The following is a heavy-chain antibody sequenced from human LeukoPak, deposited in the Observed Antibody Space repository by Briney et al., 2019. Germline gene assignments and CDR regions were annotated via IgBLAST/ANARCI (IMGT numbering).Heavy chain of an antibody. D-gene: IGHD3-10*01. CDR2: ISGSGGAT. CDR1: GFTFNTYG. Sequence: GGSLRLSCAASGFTFNTYGMSWDRQAPGKGLEWVSGISGSGGATYYADSVKGRFTISRDDPHNPLYLQMNILKAEETAVYFRGRGGVDYYGLGTYYLMYYFDYWGQGALVTVSS. V-gene: IGHV3-23*01. CDR3: GRGGVDYYGLGTYYLMYYFDY. J-gene: IGHJ4*02.